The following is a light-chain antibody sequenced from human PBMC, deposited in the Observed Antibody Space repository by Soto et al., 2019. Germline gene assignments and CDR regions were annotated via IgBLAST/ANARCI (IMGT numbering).Light chain of an antibody. CDR2: GAS. J-gene: IGKJ2*01. CDR1: QSVSTN. CDR3: QQYGNSPYT. Sequence: VMTQSPATLSVSPGERAALSCRASQSVSTNLAWYQQKPGQPPRLLIYGASRRATGIPERYSGSGSGTDFSLTISRLEPEDFALYYCQQYGNSPYTFGQGTKLEIK. V-gene: IGKV3-20*01.